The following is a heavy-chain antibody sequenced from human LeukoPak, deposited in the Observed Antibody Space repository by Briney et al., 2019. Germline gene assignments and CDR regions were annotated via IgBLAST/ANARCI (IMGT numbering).Heavy chain of an antibody. Sequence: GGSLRLSCAASGFTFSCYAMSWVRQAPGKGLEWVSAISGSGGSTYYADSVKGRFTISRDNSKNTLYLQMNSLRAEDTAVYYCAKDHWPATTTVTTPAGYWGQGTLVTVSS. CDR2: ISGSGGST. CDR3: AKDHWPATTTVTTPAGY. D-gene: IGHD4-17*01. CDR1: GFTFSCYA. J-gene: IGHJ4*02. V-gene: IGHV3-23*01.